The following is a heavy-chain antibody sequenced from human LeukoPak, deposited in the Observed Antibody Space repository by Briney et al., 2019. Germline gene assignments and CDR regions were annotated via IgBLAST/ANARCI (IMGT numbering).Heavy chain of an antibody. Sequence: ASVKVSCKASGGTFSSYAISWVRQAPGQGLEWMGRIIPILGIANYAQKFQGRLTITAAKSTSTAYMELSSLRSEDTAVYYCASSMITFGGVPYYSDYWGQGTLVTVSS. J-gene: IGHJ4*02. CDR2: IIPILGIA. V-gene: IGHV1-69*04. CDR3: ASSMITFGGVPYYSDY. CDR1: GGTFSSYA. D-gene: IGHD3-16*01.